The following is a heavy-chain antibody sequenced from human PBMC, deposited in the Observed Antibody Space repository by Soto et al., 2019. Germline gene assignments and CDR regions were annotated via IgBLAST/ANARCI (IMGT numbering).Heavy chain of an antibody. CDR3: VRDLSVGDLDGSDI. J-gene: IGHJ3*02. Sequence: QVQLVASGGGVVQPGMSLSLSCEVSGFSLTNYGTHWVRQAPGKGLEWVALIWFEGSRETHAVSVEGRYTICRDISRNTLYLQMNSLRAEDTAVYYGVRDLSVGDLDGSDIWGQGTIVTVSS. CDR2: IWFEGSRE. CDR1: GFSLTNYG. V-gene: IGHV3-33*01. D-gene: IGHD1-26*01.